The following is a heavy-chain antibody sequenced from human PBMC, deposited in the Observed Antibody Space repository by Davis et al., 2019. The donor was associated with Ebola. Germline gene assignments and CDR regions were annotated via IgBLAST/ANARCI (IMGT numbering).Heavy chain of an antibody. Sequence: GESLKISCKGSGYSFTSYWIGWVRQMPGKGLEWMGIIYPGDSDTRYSPSFQGQVTISADKSISTAYLQWSSLKASDTAMYYCARHPISAGNYYYGMDVWGQGTTVTVSS. D-gene: IGHD6-13*01. CDR3: ARHPISAGNYYYGMDV. CDR1: GYSFTSYW. J-gene: IGHJ6*02. V-gene: IGHV5-51*01. CDR2: IYPGDSDT.